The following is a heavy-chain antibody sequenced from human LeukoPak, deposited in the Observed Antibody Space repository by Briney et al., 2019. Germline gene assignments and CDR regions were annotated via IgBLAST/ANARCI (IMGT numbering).Heavy chain of an antibody. J-gene: IGHJ4*02. Sequence: GGSLRLSCAASGFTFSSYEMNWVRQAPGKGLEWLSYISSSGSTIYYADSVKGRFTISRDNAKNSLYLQMNSLRAEDTAVYYCAVGHSSGWTFDYWGQGTLVTVSS. CDR1: GFTFSSYE. D-gene: IGHD6-19*01. CDR2: ISSSGSTI. CDR3: AVGHSSGWTFDY. V-gene: IGHV3-48*03.